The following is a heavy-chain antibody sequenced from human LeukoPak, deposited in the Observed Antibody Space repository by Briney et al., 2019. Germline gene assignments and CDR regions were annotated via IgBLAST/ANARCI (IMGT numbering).Heavy chain of an antibody. CDR3: ARAVGDSNWFDP. V-gene: IGHV4-39*07. CDR2: IYYSGST. CDR1: GGSISSSSYY. D-gene: IGHD2-15*01. Sequence: SETLSLTCTVSGGSISSSSYYWGWIRQPPGKGLEWIGSIYYSGSTYYNPSLKSRVTMSVDTSKNQFSLKLSSVTAADTAVYYCARAVGDSNWFDPWGQGTLVTVSS. J-gene: IGHJ5*02.